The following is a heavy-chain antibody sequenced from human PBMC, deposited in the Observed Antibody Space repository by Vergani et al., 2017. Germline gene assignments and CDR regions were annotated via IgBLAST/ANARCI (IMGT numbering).Heavy chain of an antibody. D-gene: IGHD3-22*01. J-gene: IGHJ4*02. CDR2: FDPEHGEV. V-gene: IGHV1-24*01. Sequence: QVQLVQSGSEVRKPGASVNLSSQLSVFSLSELTIHFFRLAPGKGLEWMGGFDPEHGEVTFAHHIQGRVTMTEDRSTDTAYMELSSLRPEDTALYYCAIVTDDYDSSGYYLDYWGQGTLVTVSS. CDR1: VFSLSELT. CDR3: AIVTDDYDSSGYYLDY.